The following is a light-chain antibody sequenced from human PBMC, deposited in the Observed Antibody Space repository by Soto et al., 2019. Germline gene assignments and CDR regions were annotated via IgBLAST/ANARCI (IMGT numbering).Light chain of an antibody. CDR1: QSIRTY. V-gene: IGKV1-39*01. Sequence: DIQMTQSPSSLSASVVDRFTITCRASQSIRTYLNWYQQKPGKAPKLLIYAASSLQSGVPSRFSGSGSGTDFTLTISSLQPDDFATYYCQLSDSSFTFGQGTRLEIK. J-gene: IGKJ5*01. CDR3: QLSDSSFT. CDR2: AAS.